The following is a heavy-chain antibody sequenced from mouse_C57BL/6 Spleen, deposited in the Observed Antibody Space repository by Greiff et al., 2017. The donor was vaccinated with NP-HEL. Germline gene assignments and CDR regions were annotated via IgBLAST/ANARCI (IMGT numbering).Heavy chain of an antibody. CDR3: ARLGFLDY. D-gene: IGHD4-1*01. Sequence: VQLKESGPELVKPGASVKISCKASGYAFSSSWMNWVKQRPGKGLEWIGRIYPGDGDTNYNGKFKGKATLTADKSSSTAYMQRSSLTSEDSAVYFCARLGFLDYWGQGTTLTVSS. J-gene: IGHJ2*01. CDR1: GYAFSSSW. CDR2: IYPGDGDT. V-gene: IGHV1-82*01.